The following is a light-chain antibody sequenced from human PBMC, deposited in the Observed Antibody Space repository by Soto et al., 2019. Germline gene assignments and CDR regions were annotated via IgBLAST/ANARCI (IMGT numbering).Light chain of an antibody. V-gene: IGKV3-20*01. Sequence: EIVLTQSPGTLSLSPGASATLSCRASQSVSSNTLAWYQQRPGQAPRVVIYGASTRATGSPERFSGSGSGTDFNLTISRLETEDFAVYYCQQYGRSPFTFGPGTKVDSK. J-gene: IGKJ3*01. CDR1: QSVSSNT. CDR2: GAS. CDR3: QQYGRSPFT.